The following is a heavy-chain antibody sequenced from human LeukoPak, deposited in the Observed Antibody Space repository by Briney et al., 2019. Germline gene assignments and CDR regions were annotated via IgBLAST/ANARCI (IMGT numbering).Heavy chain of an antibody. Sequence: ASVKVSCKASGYTFTSYGISWVRQAPGQGLEWMGWISAYNGNTNYAQKLQGRVTMTTDTSTSTAYMELRSLRSDDTAVYYCAALTDYYDSSGQRLFDYWGQGTLVTVSS. CDR3: AALTDYYDSSGQRLFDY. J-gene: IGHJ4*02. CDR2: ISAYNGNT. D-gene: IGHD3-22*01. CDR1: GYTFTSYG. V-gene: IGHV1-18*01.